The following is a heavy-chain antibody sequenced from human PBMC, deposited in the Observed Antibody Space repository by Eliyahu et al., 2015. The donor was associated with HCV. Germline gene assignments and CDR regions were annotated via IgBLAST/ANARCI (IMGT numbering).Heavy chain of an antibody. D-gene: IGHD1-1*01. J-gene: IGHJ3*02. CDR1: GFTFSSXA. CDR2: ISGSGGST. CDR3: AKERPTTTAFDI. V-gene: IGHV3-23*01. Sequence: EVQLLESGGGLVQPGGSLRLSXAASGFTFSSXAMGWVRQAPGKGLEWVSLISGSGGSTYYADSVKGRFTISRDNSKNTLYLQMNSLRAEDTAVYYCAKERPTTTAFDIWGQGTMVTVSS.